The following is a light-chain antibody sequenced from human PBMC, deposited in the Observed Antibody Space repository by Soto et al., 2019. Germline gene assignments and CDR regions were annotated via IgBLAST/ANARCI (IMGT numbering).Light chain of an antibody. Sequence: QSALTQPASVSGSPGQSITISCTATSSDVGSYNLVSWYQHHPGKAPKLMIYEGSKRPSGVSDRFSGSKSGNTASLTISGLQAEDEADYYCCSFAGSSTNVFGTGTKVTVL. CDR1: SSDVGSYNL. V-gene: IGLV2-23*01. J-gene: IGLJ1*01. CDR3: CSFAGSSTNV. CDR2: EGS.